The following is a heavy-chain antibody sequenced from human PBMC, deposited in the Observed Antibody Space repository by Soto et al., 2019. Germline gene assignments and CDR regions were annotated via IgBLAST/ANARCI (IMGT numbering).Heavy chain of an antibody. J-gene: IGHJ4*02. CDR3: ARDYGGNSFFDY. V-gene: IGHV3-53*02. CDR1: GCTVSSKY. D-gene: IGHD4-17*01. CDR2: IYSGGST. Sequence: EVQLVETGGGLIQPGGSLRLSCAAPGCTVSSKYMSWVRQAPGKGLEWGSVIYSGGSTYYADSVKGRVTTSRDNSKNTLYLQMHSLRAEDTAVYYCARDYGGNSFFDYWGQGTLVTVS.